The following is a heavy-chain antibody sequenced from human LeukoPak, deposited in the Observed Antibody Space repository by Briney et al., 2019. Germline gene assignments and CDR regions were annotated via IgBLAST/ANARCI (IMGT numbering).Heavy chain of an antibody. J-gene: IGHJ6*03. CDR3: ARDPGGFDYMDV. V-gene: IGHV3-30-3*01. CDR1: GFTFSSYA. CDR2: ISYDGSNK. Sequence: PGGSLRLSCAASGFTFSSYAMHWVRQAPGKGLEWVAVISYDGSNKYYADSVKGRFTISRDNAKNTLYLQMNSLRAEDTAAYYCARDPGGFDYMDVWGKGTTVTVSS. D-gene: IGHD3-10*01.